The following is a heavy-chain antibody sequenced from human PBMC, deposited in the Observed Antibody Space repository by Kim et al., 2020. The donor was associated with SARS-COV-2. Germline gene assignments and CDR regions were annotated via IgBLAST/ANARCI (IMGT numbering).Heavy chain of an antibody. CDR3: AGDYSATPTYFDF. J-gene: IGHJ4*02. CDR2: FFHGGNT. V-gene: IGHV4-38-2*02. Sequence: SETLSLTCSVSGYSISRGYSWGWIRQPPGKGLEWIGSFFHGGNTDYNPSLKNRATVSVDTSKNQSSLRLTSVTATDTALYFCAGDYSATPTYFDFWGPG. CDR1: GYSISRGYS. D-gene: IGHD4-4*01.